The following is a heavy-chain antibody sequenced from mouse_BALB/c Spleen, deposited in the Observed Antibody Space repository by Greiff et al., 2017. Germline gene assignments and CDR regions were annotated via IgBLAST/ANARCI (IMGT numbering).Heavy chain of an antibody. Sequence: EVQLQQSGPELVKPGASVKIPCKASGYTFTDYNMDWVKQSHGKSLEWIGDINPNNGGTIYNQKFKGKATLTVDKSSSTAYMELRSLTSEDTAVYYCAREGDGYYRFAYWGQGTLVTVSA. CDR2: INPNNGGT. J-gene: IGHJ3*01. D-gene: IGHD2-3*01. V-gene: IGHV1-18*01. CDR1: GYTFTDYN. CDR3: AREGDGYYRFAY.